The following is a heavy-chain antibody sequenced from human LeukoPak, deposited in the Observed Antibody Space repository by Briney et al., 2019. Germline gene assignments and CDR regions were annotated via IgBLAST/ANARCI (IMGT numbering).Heavy chain of an antibody. CDR2: IYYSGST. CDR3: ARGLGGSYGAWYAFVF. D-gene: IGHD5-18*01. CDR1: GGSISSYY. Sequence: PSETLSLTCTVSGGSISSYYWSWIRQPPGQRLEGIGYIYYSGSTNYNPSLKSRVTSSVDTSKNHFSLKLSSVTASDTAVYYCARGLGGSYGAWYAFVFWGQGTMVSVSS. J-gene: IGHJ3*01. V-gene: IGHV4-59*08.